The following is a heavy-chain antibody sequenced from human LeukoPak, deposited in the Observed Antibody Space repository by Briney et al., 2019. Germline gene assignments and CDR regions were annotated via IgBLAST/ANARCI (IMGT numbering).Heavy chain of an antibody. CDR3: ARDQGLTTVTTFTFDY. CDR1: GFTFSSYA. Sequence: GSLRLSCAASGFTFSSYAMHWVRQAPGKGLEWVAVISYDGSNKYYADSVKGRFTISRDNSKNTLYLQMNSLRAEDTAVYYCARDQGLTTVTTFTFDYWGQGTLVTVSS. CDR2: ISYDGSNK. V-gene: IGHV3-30-3*01. D-gene: IGHD4-17*01. J-gene: IGHJ4*02.